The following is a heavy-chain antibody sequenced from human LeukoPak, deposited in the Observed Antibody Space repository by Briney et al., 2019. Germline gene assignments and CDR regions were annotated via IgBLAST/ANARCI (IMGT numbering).Heavy chain of an antibody. J-gene: IGHJ4*02. CDR3: ARGWYDFWSGYYGY. CDR1: GYTFTGYY. Sequence: GASVTVSCKASGYTFTGYYMHWVRQAPGQGLEWMGWINPNSGGTNYAQKFQGRVTMTRATSISTAYMELSRLRSADTAVYYCARGWYDFWSGYYGYWGQGTLVTVSS. V-gene: IGHV1-2*02. CDR2: INPNSGGT. D-gene: IGHD3-3*01.